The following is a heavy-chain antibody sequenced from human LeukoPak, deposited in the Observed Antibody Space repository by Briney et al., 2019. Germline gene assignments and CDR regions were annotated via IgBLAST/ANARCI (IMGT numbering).Heavy chain of an antibody. CDR3: AKDGRSGDFDY. Sequence: PGRSLRLSCAASGFMFTDFAMHWVRQAPGKGLQWVAVISNDERNKYYADSVKGRFTISRDNSKNTLYLQMNSLRAEDTAVYYCAKDGRSGDFDYWGQGTLVTVSS. D-gene: IGHD3-10*01. CDR1: GFMFTDFA. V-gene: IGHV3-30*04. J-gene: IGHJ4*02. CDR2: ISNDERNK.